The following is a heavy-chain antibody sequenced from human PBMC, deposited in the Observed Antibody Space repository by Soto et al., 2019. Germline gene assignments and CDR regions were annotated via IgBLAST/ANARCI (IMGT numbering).Heavy chain of an antibody. V-gene: IGHV1-69*13. CDR2: IIPIFGTA. CDR1: GGTFSSYA. CDR3: ARHPFGAGEFDY. D-gene: IGHD3-10*01. J-gene: IGHJ4*02. Sequence: SVKVSCKASGGTFSSYAISWVRQAPGQGLEWTGGIIPIFGTANYAQKFQGRVTITADESTSTAYMELSSLRSEDTAVYYCARHPFGAGEFDYWGQGTLVTVSS.